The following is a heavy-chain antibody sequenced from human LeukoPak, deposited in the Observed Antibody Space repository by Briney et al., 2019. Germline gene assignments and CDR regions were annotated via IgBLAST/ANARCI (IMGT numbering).Heavy chain of an antibody. CDR1: GYAFSVYW. Sequence: ASVKVSCKASGYAFSVYWIHWVRLVPGQGLEWMRWIIPKSGDTKFAEKFQGRVTMTRDTSISTVYMELSRLNSDDTAVYYCTRGVLLQDRGAFDIWGQGTMVTVSS. CDR3: TRGVLLQDRGAFDI. J-gene: IGHJ3*02. D-gene: IGHD3-10*01. CDR2: IIPKSGDT. V-gene: IGHV1-2*02.